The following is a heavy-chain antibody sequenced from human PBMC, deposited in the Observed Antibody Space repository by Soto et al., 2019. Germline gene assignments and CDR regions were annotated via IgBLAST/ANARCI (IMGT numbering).Heavy chain of an antibody. CDR1: GGSISSYY. CDR3: ARGPNAYCSSTSCYAGGYYYYGMDV. D-gene: IGHD2-2*01. Sequence: QVQLQESGPGLVKPSETLSLTCTVSGGSISSYYWSWIRQPPGKGLEWIGYIYYSGSTNYNPSLKSRLTISVHTSKNQFSLKLSSLTAADTAVYYCARGPNAYCSSTSCYAGGYYYYGMDVWGQGTTVTVSS. J-gene: IGHJ6*02. CDR2: IYYSGST. V-gene: IGHV4-59*01.